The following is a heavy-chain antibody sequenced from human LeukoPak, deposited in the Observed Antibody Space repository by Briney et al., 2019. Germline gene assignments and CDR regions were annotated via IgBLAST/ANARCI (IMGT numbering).Heavy chain of an antibody. CDR1: GFTFSSYA. CDR3: AGETERYYYDSSGLYYFDY. CDR2: ISGSGGST. D-gene: IGHD3-22*01. J-gene: IGHJ4*02. Sequence: GGSLRLSCAASGFTFSSYAMSWVRQAPGKGLEWVSAISGSGGSTYYADSVKGRLTISRDNSKNTLYLQMNSLRAEDTAVYYCAGETERYYYDSSGLYYFDYWGQGTLVTVSS. V-gene: IGHV3-23*01.